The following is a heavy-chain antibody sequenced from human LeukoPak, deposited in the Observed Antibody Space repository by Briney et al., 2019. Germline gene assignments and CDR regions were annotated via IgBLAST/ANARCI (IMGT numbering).Heavy chain of an antibody. J-gene: IGHJ4*02. CDR2: IGTAGDT. Sequence: GGSLRLSCAASGFTFSSYDMHWVRQATGKGLEWVSAIGTAGDTYYPGSVKGRFTISRENAKNSLYLQMNSLRAGDTAVYYCARGPPRGDGDYFDYWGQGTLVTVPS. D-gene: IGHD2-21*01. V-gene: IGHV3-13*04. CDR3: ARGPPRGDGDYFDY. CDR1: GFTFSSYD.